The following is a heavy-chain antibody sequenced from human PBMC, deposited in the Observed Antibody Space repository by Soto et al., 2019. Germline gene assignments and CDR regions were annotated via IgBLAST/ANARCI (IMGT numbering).Heavy chain of an antibody. J-gene: IGHJ6*02. CDR3: ANYYDSSGYPLSGMDV. V-gene: IGHV1-69*12. Sequence: QVQLVQSGAEVKKPGSSVKVSCKASGGTFSSYAISWVRQAPGQGLEWMGGIIPIFGTANYAQKFQGRVTITADESTSTAYKELSSLRSEDMAVYYCANYYDSSGYPLSGMDVWGQGTTVTVSS. CDR1: GGTFSSYA. CDR2: IIPIFGTA. D-gene: IGHD3-22*01.